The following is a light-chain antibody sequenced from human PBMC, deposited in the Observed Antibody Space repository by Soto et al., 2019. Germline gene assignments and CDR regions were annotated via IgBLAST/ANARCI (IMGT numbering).Light chain of an antibody. J-gene: IGKJ4*01. CDR2: AAS. Sequence: DIQMTQSPSSLSASVGDRVTITCRASQRMISYLNWYQQKPGKAPKLLIYAASSLQSGVPSRFSGSGSGTDFSLTITNLQPEDFATYYCQQAYSSPLPFGGGTKVDIK. CDR3: QQAYSSPLP. CDR1: QRMISY. V-gene: IGKV1-39*01.